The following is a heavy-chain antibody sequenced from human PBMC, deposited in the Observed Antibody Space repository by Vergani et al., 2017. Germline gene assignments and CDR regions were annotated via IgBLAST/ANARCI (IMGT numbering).Heavy chain of an antibody. Sequence: QVQLQESGPGLVKPSETLSLTCAVSGCSISSGYYWGWIRQPPGKGLEWIGSIYHSGSTYYNPSLKSRVTISVDTSKNQFSLKLSSVTAADTAVYYCARHKINWNAFGYWGQGTLVTVSS. J-gene: IGHJ4*02. V-gene: IGHV4-38-2*01. D-gene: IGHD1-1*01. CDR1: GCSISSGYY. CDR3: ARHKINWNAFGY. CDR2: IYHSGST.